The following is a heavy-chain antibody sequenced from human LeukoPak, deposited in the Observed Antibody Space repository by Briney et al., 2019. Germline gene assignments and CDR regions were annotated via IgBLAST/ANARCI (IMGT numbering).Heavy chain of an antibody. D-gene: IGHD3-10*01. V-gene: IGHV1-2*02. CDR1: GYTFTDYY. J-gene: IGHJ4*02. CDR3: ARDAYTKGMCDY. CDR2: INPNSGGT. Sequence: ASVKVSCKASGYTFTDYYIHWVRQAPGQGLEWMGLINPNSGGTNYAQKFQGRVTMTRDTSISTAYMELGRLRSDDTAVYCCARDAYTKGMCDYWGQGTLVTVSS.